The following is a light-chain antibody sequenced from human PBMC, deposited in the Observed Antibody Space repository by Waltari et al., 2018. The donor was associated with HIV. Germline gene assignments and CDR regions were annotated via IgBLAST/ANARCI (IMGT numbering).Light chain of an antibody. J-gene: IGLJ2*01. CDR2: EAS. V-gene: IGLV2-14*01. CDR1: SSDIGGYIY. Sequence: QSALTQPASVSGSPGQSITISCTGTSSDIGGYIYVSWYHQHSGQAPKRMIYEASNRPSGVSDRFSGSKSGNTASLTISGLQAEDEADYYCVSYTSSSTLILGGGTKVTVL. CDR3: VSYTSSSTLI.